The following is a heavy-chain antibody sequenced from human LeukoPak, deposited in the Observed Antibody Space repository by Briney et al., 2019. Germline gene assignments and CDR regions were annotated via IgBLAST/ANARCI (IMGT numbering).Heavy chain of an antibody. Sequence: PSETLSLTCTVSGGSISSSSYYWGWLRQPPGKGLEWIGSIYYSGSTYYNPSHKSRVTISVDTSKNQFSLKLSSVTAADTAVYYCARHQVSGWSGYYDYWGQGTLVTVSS. CDR2: IYYSGST. CDR3: ARHQVSGWSGYYDY. J-gene: IGHJ4*02. D-gene: IGHD3-3*01. CDR1: GGSISSSSYY. V-gene: IGHV4-39*01.